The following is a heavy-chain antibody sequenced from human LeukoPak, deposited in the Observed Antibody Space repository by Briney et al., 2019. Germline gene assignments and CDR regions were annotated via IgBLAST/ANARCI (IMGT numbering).Heavy chain of an antibody. V-gene: IGHV4-30-2*01. J-gene: IGHJ4*02. D-gene: IGHD2-21*01. CDR3: ARGVGGDVVVIAPRLYFDY. Sequence: SETLSLTCTVSGGSISSGGYYWSWIRQPPGKGLEWIGYIYHSGSTYYNPSLKSRVTISVDRSKNQFSLKLSSVTAADTAVYYCARGVGGDVVVIAPRLYFDYWGQGTLVTVSS. CDR2: IYHSGST. CDR1: GGSISSGGYY.